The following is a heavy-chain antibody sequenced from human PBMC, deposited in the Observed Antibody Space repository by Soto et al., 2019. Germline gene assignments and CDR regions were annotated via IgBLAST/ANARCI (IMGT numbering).Heavy chain of an antibody. CDR2: IYYSGST. CDR3: ARDLTRGAWFDS. CDR1: GGSTSSYY. V-gene: IGHV4-59*01. Sequence: SETLSLTCTFSGGSTSSYYWSWVRQPPGKGLEWIGCIYYSGSTNYNPSLKSRVAISLDTSKNQFSLKLSSVTAADTAVYHCARDLTRGAWFDSWGLGTLVTVSS. D-gene: IGHD7-27*01. J-gene: IGHJ5*01.